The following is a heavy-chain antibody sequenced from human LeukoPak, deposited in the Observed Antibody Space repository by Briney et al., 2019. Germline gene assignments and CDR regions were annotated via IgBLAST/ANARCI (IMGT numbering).Heavy chain of an antibody. CDR2: INPSGGST. CDR1: GYTFTSYY. Sequence: ASVKVSCKASGYTFTSYYMHWVRQAPGQGLEWMGIINPSGGSTSYAQKFQGRVTMTRDTSTSTVYMELSSLRSEDTAVYYCARSETGIVGATSPGFAVNYWGQGTLVTVSS. CDR3: ARSETGIVGATSPGFAVNY. J-gene: IGHJ4*02. V-gene: IGHV1-46*01. D-gene: IGHD1-26*01.